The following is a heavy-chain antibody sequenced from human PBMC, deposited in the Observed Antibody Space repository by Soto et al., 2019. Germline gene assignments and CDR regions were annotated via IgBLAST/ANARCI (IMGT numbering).Heavy chain of an antibody. CDR3: AKDIGDYGPYYYYYMDV. CDR2: ISWNSGSI. CDR1: GFTFDDYA. D-gene: IGHD4-17*01. J-gene: IGHJ6*03. V-gene: IGHV3-9*01. Sequence: EVQLVESGGGLVQPGRSLRLSCAASGFTFDDYAMHWVRQAPGKGLEWVSGISWNSGSIGYADSVKGRFTISRDNAKNSLYLQMNSLRAEDTALYYCAKDIGDYGPYYYYYMDVWGKGTTFTVSS.